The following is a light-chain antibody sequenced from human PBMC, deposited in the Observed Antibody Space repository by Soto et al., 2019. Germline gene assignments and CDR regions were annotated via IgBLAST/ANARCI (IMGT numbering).Light chain of an antibody. Sequence: DIVMTQSPHSLAVSLGERATINCKSSQSVLYSSNNKNYLAWYQQKPGQPPKLLIYWASTRESGVPDRFSGSGSGTDFTLTISSLQAEDVAVYYCQQYYSTPITFGQGTRLEI. V-gene: IGKV4-1*01. J-gene: IGKJ5*01. CDR3: QQYYSTPIT. CDR1: QSVLYSSNNKNY. CDR2: WAS.